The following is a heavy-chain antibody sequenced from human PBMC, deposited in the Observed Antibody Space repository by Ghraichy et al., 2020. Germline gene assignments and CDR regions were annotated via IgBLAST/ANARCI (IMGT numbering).Heavy chain of an antibody. D-gene: IGHD6-13*01. J-gene: IGHJ6*03. Sequence: SQTLSLTCAISGDSVSSNSAAWNWIRQSPSRGLEWLGRTYYRSKWYNDYAVSVKSRITINPDTSKNQFSLQLNSVTPEDTAVYYCARGIAAAGTPYYYYYMDVWGKGTTVTVSS. CDR2: TYYRSKWYN. CDR3: ARGIAAAGTPYYYYYMDV. CDR1: GDSVSSNSAA. V-gene: IGHV6-1*01.